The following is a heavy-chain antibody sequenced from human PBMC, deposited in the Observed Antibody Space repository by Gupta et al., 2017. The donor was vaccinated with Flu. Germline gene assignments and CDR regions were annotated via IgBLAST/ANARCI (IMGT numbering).Heavy chain of an antibody. J-gene: IGHJ4*02. CDR2: IYYSGTT. D-gene: IGHD3-10*02. CDR1: GGSVSSGFYY. Sequence: QVQLQESGPGLVRPSETLSLTCTVSGGSVSSGFYYWTWIRQPPGKGLELIGYIYYSGTTNYNPSLKSRVTISVDTSKTQVSLKLSSVTAADTAVYYCARDVAVCPAALFAGGQGTLVTVSS. V-gene: IGHV4-61*01. CDR3: ARDVAVCPAALFA.